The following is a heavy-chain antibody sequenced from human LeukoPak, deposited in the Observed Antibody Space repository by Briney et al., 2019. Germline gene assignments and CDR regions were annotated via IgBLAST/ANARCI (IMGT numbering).Heavy chain of an antibody. CDR3: ASRSLVGSHFDY. J-gene: IGHJ4*02. CDR2: IYYSGST. CDR1: GGSISSYY. V-gene: IGHV4-59*05. D-gene: IGHD1-26*01. Sequence: SETLSLTCTVSGGSISSYYWSWIRQPPGKGLEWIGSIYYSGSTYYNPSLKSRVTISVDTSKNQFSLKLSSVTAADTAVYYCASRSLVGSHFDYWGQGTLVTVSS.